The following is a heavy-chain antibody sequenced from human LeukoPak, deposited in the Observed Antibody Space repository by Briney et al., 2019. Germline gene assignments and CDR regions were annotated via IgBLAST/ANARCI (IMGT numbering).Heavy chain of an antibody. J-gene: IGHJ4*02. V-gene: IGHV3-30-3*01. D-gene: IGHD2-2*01. CDR1: GFTFSSYA. Sequence: GGSLRLSCAASGFTFSSYAMHWVRQAPGKGLEWVAVISYDGSNKYYADSVKDRFTISRDNSKNTLYLQMNSLRAEDTAVYYCARGGARDQLLGSYFDYWGQGTLVTVSS. CDR3: ARGGARDQLLGSYFDY. CDR2: ISYDGSNK.